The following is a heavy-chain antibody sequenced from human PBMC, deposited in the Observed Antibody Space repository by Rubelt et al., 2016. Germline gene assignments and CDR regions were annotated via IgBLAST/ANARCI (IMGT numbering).Heavy chain of an antibody. D-gene: IGHD6-13*01. J-gene: IGHJ4*02. V-gene: IGHV3-74*02. CDR2: ISGDGSSA. CDR3: ARPHSSSWYCVDY. CDR1: GFTFSKAW. Sequence: EVQLVESGGGLVKPGGSLRLSCAASGFTFSKAWMIWVRQAPGKGLEWVSRISGDGSSAYYADSVNNAKNTLYLQLNSLRAEDTAVYYCARPHSSSWYCVDYWGQGTLVTVSS.